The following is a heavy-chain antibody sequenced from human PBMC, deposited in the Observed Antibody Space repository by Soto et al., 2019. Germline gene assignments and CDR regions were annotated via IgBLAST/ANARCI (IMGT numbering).Heavy chain of an antibody. J-gene: IGHJ4*02. Sequence: SETLSLTCTVSGGSISSSSYYWGWIRQPPGKGLEWIGSIYYSGSTYYNPSLKSRVTISVDRSKNQFSLKLSSVTAADTAVYYCARRLDYYFDYWGQGTLVTVSS. CDR1: GGSISSSSYY. CDR2: IYYSGST. CDR3: ARRLDYYFDY. D-gene: IGHD3-9*01. V-gene: IGHV4-39*07.